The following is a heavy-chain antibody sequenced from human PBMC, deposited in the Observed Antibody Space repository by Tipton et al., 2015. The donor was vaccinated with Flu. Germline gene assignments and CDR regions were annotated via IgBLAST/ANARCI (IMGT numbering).Heavy chain of an antibody. J-gene: IGHJ5*02. CDR2: VSRSWDT. D-gene: IGHD4-11*01. V-gene: IGHV4-59*08. Sequence: TLSLTCTVSGDSISSNYWSWIRQFPGKGLEWIGSVSRSWDTNYNPSLRGRVTISIDRSKNQFSLKMKSVTAADMAVYYCARRDYSNYVSDPKSWFDPWGQGTLVAVSS. CDR1: GDSISSNY. CDR3: ARRDYSNYVSDPKSWFDP.